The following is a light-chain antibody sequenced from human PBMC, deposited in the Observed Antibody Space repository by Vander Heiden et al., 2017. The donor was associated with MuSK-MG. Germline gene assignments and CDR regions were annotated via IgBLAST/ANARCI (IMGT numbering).Light chain of an antibody. J-gene: IGLJ2*01. CDR2: EVN. CDR1: SSDVGKYKL. V-gene: IGLV2-23*02. Sequence: SALTQPASVSGSPGQSITISCTGTSSDVGKYKLVSWYQQHPGKAPKLMIYEVNKRPSGVSNRFSGSKSGNTASLTISGLQAEDEADYYCCSYVGSSTLVFGGGTKLTVL. CDR3: CSYVGSSTLV.